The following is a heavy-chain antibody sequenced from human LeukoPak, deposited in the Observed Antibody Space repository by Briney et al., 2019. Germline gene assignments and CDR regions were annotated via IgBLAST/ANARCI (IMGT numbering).Heavy chain of an antibody. D-gene: IGHD6-6*01. V-gene: IGHV1-69*06. CDR1: GGTFSSYA. Sequence: SVKVSCKASGGTFSSYAISWVRQAPGQGLEWMGGIIPIFGTANYAQKFQGRVTITADKSTSTAYMELSSLRSEDTAVYYCARVFEARKLYYYYYMDVWGKGTTVTVSS. CDR2: IIPIFGTA. J-gene: IGHJ6*03. CDR3: ARVFEARKLYYYYYMDV.